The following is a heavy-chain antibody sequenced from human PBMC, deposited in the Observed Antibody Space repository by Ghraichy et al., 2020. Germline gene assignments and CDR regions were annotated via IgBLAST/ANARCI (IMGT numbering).Heavy chain of an antibody. J-gene: IGHJ4*02. V-gene: IGHV3-23*01. D-gene: IGHD3-16*02. Sequence: GGSLRLSCATSGFSFTEYALSWVRHVPGRRLEWISAISGNGETAYYADSVKGRFTISKDNTRNTVHLQMDSLRVEDSAMYYCAKGALVGGVIVVYYFDYWGQGNLVTVSS. CDR2: ISGNGETA. CDR3: AKGALVGGVIVVYYFDY. CDR1: GFSFTEYA.